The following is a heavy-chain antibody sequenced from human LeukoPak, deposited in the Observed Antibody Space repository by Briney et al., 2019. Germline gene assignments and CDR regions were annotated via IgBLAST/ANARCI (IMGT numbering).Heavy chain of an antibody. V-gene: IGHV4-39*02. J-gene: IGHJ4*02. CDR1: GGSISSSSYY. D-gene: IGHD1-26*01. CDR3: ARGRPYSGGYHLDY. CDR2: IYYSGST. Sequence: SETLSLTCTVSGGSISSSSYYWGWIRQPPGKGLEWIGSIYYSGSTYYNPSLKSRVTMSVDTSKNQFFLKLNSVTAADTAVYYCARGRPYSGGYHLDYWGQGTLVTVSA.